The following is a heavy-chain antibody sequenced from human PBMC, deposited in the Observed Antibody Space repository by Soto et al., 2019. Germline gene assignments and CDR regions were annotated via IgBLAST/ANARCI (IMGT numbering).Heavy chain of an antibody. CDR3: ARRNRYGCGDEIYYFDF. Sequence: QVQLVQSGPEVKKPGASVKVSCKASGYTFSSYGVAWVREAPGQGLEWMGGISPYNGQTNYAQKIQGRVTESTDTSTSPAYMELRSLRSDDTAVYYCARRNRYGCGDEIYYFDFWGQGTLLTVSS. CDR1: GYTFSSYG. J-gene: IGHJ4*02. CDR2: ISPYNGQT. V-gene: IGHV1-18*01. D-gene: IGHD5-18*01.